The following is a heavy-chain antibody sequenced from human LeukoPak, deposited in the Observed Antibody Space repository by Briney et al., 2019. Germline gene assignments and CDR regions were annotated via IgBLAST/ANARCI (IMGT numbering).Heavy chain of an antibody. J-gene: IGHJ3*02. CDR3: ARVSGGSYYGGAFDI. Sequence: GGSLRLSSAASRFTFSIYEMNSVRPAPGKVHQPQSYISSSGSTIYYADSVKGRFTISRDNAKNSLYLQMNSLRAEDTAVYYCARVSGGSYYGGAFDIWGQGTMVTVSS. CDR2: ISSSGSTI. D-gene: IGHD1-26*01. V-gene: IGHV3-48*03. CDR1: RFTFSIYE.